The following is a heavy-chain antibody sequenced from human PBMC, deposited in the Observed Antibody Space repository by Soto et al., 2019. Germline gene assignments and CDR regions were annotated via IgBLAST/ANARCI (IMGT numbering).Heavy chain of an antibody. V-gene: IGHV4-31*03. D-gene: IGHD2-15*01. CDR3: ARGSVVAATLFDY. CDR1: GGSISSGGYY. J-gene: IGHJ4*02. CDR2: IYYSGST. Sequence: QVQLQESGPGLVKPSQTLSLTCTVSGGSISSGGYYWSWIRQHPGKGLEWIGYIYYSGSTYYNPSLKSRVTISVDTSKNQFSLKLSSVTAADSAVYYCARGSVVAATLFDYWGQGTLVTVSS.